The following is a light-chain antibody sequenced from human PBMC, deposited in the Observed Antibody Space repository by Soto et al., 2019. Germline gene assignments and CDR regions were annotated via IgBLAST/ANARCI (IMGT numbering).Light chain of an antibody. CDR3: LQHNSYPLT. CDR1: QSVSIW. CDR2: KSS. Sequence: DIQMTQSPSTLSASEGDRVTISCRASQSVSIWLAWYQQKPGRAPKLLIYKSSILESGVPSRFSGSGSGTEFTLTISSLQPDDFATYYCLQHNSYPLTFGGGTKVHIK. J-gene: IGKJ4*01. V-gene: IGKV1-5*03.